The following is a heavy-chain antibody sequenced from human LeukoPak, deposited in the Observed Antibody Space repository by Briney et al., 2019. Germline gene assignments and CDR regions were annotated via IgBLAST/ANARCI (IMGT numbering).Heavy chain of an antibody. J-gene: IGHJ3*02. CDR1: GGSISSYY. V-gene: IGHV4-4*07. CDR3: ARDAFNGSGLDAFDI. D-gene: IGHD3-10*01. Sequence: PSETLSLTCTVSGGSISSYYWSWIRQPAGKGLEWIGRIYTSGSTNYNPSLKSRVTMSVDTSKNQFSLKLSSVTAADTAVYYCARDAFNGSGLDAFDIWGQGTMVTVSS. CDR2: IYTSGST.